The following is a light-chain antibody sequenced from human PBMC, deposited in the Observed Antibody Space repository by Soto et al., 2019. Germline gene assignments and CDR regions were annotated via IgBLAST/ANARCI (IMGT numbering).Light chain of an antibody. V-gene: IGKV3-15*01. CDR2: GAS. Sequence: EIVMTQSPATLSVSQGERATLSCRASQSVSSNLAWYQQKPGQAPRLLIYGASTRATGIPARFSGSGSGTEFTLTISSLQSEDFAVYYCQQYNNWPPDGTFGQGTKVDIK. CDR3: QQYNNWPPDGT. J-gene: IGKJ1*01. CDR1: QSVSSN.